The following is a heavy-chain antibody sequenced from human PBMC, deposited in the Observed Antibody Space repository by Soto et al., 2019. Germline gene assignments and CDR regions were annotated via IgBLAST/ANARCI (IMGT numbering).Heavy chain of an antibody. J-gene: IGHJ6*02. D-gene: IGHD3-16*01. V-gene: IGHV5-51*01. Sequence: RGESLKISCKGSGYSFTSYWIGWVRQMPGKGLEWMGIIYPGDSDTRYSPSFQGQVTISADKSISTAYLQWSSLKASDTAMYYCARRGKRLPYYYGMDVWGQGTTVTVSS. CDR3: ARRGKRLPYYYGMDV. CDR2: IYPGDSDT. CDR1: GYSFTSYW.